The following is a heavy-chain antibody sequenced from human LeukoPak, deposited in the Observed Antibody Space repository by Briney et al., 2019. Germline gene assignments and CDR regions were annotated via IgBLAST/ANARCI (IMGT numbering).Heavy chain of an antibody. J-gene: IGHJ4*02. D-gene: IGHD3-10*02. Sequence: GSLRLSCAASGFTFSSHWMHWVRQAPGKGLEWIGSIYYSGSTYYNPSLRSRVTISVDTSKNQFSLKLSSVTAADTAVYYCASMSGGSHHLCDYWGQGTLVTVSS. CDR3: ASMSGGSHHLCDY. CDR2: IYYSGST. CDR1: GFTFSSHW. V-gene: IGHV4-39*01.